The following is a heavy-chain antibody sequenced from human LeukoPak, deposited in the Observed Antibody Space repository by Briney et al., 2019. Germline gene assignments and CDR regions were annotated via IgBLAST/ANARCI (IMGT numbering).Heavy chain of an antibody. V-gene: IGHV4-59*01. D-gene: IGHD2-2*01. J-gene: IGHJ5*02. CDR2: IHYNGNN. CDR3: TRGSTGRFAP. Sequence: PSETLSLTCSVSGASISSSYWSWIRQPPGKGLEWIAYIHYNGNNNYNPSLKRRVTLSLDTSKNQLSLKLSSVTAADTAVYYCTRGSTGRFAPWGQGTLVTVSS. CDR1: GASISSSY.